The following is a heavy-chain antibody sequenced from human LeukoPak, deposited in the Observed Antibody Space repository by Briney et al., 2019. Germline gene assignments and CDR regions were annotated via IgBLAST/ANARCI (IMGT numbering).Heavy chain of an antibody. J-gene: IGHJ6*03. CDR2: ISGSGGST. CDR1: GFTFSSYA. Sequence: PGGSLRLSCAASGFTFSSYAMSWVRQAPGKGLEWVSAISGSGGSTYYADSVKGRFTISRDNSKNTLYLQMNSLRAEDTAVYYCAKSMYSSSWYDNYYYMDVWGKGTTVTVSS. D-gene: IGHD6-13*01. V-gene: IGHV3-23*01. CDR3: AKSMYSSSWYDNYYYMDV.